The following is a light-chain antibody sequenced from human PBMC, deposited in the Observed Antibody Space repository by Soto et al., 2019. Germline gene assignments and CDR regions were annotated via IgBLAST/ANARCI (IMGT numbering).Light chain of an antibody. Sequence: IQMTQSPSSLSASVGDRVTITCQESQDIGNFLNWYQQKQGKPTKLLIYDTSSLQTGVPSRFSGSGSGTHFSFTISSLQPEHLATYYFQQFDDVPYSFGQGTEVAIK. J-gene: IGKJ2*03. CDR2: DTS. CDR1: QDIGNF. V-gene: IGKV1-33*01. CDR3: QQFDDVPYS.